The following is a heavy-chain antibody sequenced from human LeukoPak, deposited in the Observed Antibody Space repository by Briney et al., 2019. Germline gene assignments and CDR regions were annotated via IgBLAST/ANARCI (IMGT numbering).Heavy chain of an antibody. Sequence: PGGSLRLSCIGHGFTFSRLGMHWVRQAPGKGLEWVAFMRYDGSNRYYADSAKGRFTISRDNSKNTLYLQMNNLRPEDTAVYYCVKTAPRSIQVWDYWGQGTLVTVSS. CDR1: GFTFSRLG. CDR2: MRYDGSNR. V-gene: IGHV3-30*02. J-gene: IGHJ4*02. D-gene: IGHD5-18*01. CDR3: VKTAPRSIQVWDY.